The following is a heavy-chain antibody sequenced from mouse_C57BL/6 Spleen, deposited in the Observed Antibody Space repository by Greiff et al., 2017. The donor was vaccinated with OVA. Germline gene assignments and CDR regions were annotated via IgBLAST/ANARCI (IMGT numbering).Heavy chain of an antibody. D-gene: IGHD4-1*01. V-gene: IGHV1-19*01. CDR3: ARGEGTGTVFAY. CDR1: GYTFTDYY. Sequence: EVQPQQSGPVLVKPGASVKMSCKASGYTFTDYYMNWVKQSHGKSLEWIGVINPYNGGTSYNQKFKGKATLTVDKSSSTAYMELNSLTSEDSAVYYCARGEGTGTVFAYWGQGTLVTVSA. J-gene: IGHJ3*01. CDR2: INPYNGGT.